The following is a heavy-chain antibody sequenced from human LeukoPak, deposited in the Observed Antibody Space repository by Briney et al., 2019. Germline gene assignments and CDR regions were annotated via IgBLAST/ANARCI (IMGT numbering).Heavy chain of an antibody. D-gene: IGHD1-14*01. CDR3: ARLQERDEPYYYYGMDV. V-gene: IGHV3-23*01. Sequence: GSLRLSCAASGFTFSSYAMSWVRQAPGKGLEWVSAISGSGGSTYYADSVKGRFTISRDNSKNTLYLQMNSLRAEDTAVYYCARLQERDEPYYYYGMDVWGQGTTVTVSS. CDR1: GFTFSSYA. J-gene: IGHJ6*02. CDR2: ISGSGGST.